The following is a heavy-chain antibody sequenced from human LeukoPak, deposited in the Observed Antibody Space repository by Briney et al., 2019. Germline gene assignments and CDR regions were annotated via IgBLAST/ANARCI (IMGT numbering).Heavy chain of an antibody. CDR2: IYYSGST. V-gene: IGHV4-39*07. CDR3: ASSNSYGSGRLLWLPGY. J-gene: IGHJ4*02. CDR1: GGSISSSSYY. D-gene: IGHD3-10*01. Sequence: SETLSLTCTVSGGSISSSSYYWGWIRQPPGKGLEWIGSIYYSGSTYYNPSLKSRVTISVDTSKNQSSLKLSSVTAADTAVYYCASSNSYGSGRLLWLPGYWGQGALVTVSS.